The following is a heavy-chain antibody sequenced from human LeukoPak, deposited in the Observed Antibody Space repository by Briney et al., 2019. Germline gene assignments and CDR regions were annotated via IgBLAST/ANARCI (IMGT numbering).Heavy chain of an antibody. V-gene: IGHV3-15*01. D-gene: IGHD3-10*01. CDR2: IKSNTDGGTT. Sequence: GGSLRLSCAASGFTFTNAWMTWVRQAPGKGLEWVGRIKSNTDGGTTDYASPVKGRFTISRDDSKNTLNLQMNSLKTEDTAVYYCTTFYYYGSGSYLGYWGQGTLVTVSS. CDR1: GFTFTNAW. J-gene: IGHJ4*02. CDR3: TTFYYYGSGSYLGY.